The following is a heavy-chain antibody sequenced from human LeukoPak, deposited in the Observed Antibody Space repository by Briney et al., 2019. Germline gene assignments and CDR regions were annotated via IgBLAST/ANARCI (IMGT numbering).Heavy chain of an antibody. V-gene: IGHV4-59*01. Sequence: SETLSLTCTVSGGSISSYYWSWTRQPPGKGLEWIGYIYYSGSTNYNPSLKSRVTISVDTSKNQFSLKLSSVTAADTAVYYCARFGGGGYNSAEYYFDYWGQGTLVTVSS. CDR2: IYYSGST. CDR3: ARFGGGGYNSAEYYFDY. D-gene: IGHD5-24*01. CDR1: GGSISSYY. J-gene: IGHJ4*02.